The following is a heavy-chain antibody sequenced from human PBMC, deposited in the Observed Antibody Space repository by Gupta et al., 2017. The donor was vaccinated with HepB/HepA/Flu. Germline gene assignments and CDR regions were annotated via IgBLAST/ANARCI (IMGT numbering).Heavy chain of an antibody. D-gene: IGHD3-22*01. CDR2: MNPNSGNT. CDR1: GYTFTSYD. Sequence: QVQLVQSGAEVKKPGASVRVSCKGSGYTFTSYDINWVRQATGQGLEWVGWMNPNSGNTGYAQKFQGRVTMTRDTSISTAYMELSSLRSEDTAVYYCARGRGYDATGYVYYFDDWGQGTLVTVSS. J-gene: IGHJ4*02. CDR3: ARGRGYDATGYVYYFDD. V-gene: IGHV1-8*01.